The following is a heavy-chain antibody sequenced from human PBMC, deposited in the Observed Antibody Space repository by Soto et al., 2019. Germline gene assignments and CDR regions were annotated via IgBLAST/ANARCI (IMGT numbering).Heavy chain of an antibody. J-gene: IGHJ4*02. CDR1: GFTFRNFG. D-gene: IGHD2-21*02. CDR3: AREGELANCGGDCYTTYFDY. V-gene: IGHV3-33*01. CDR2: IWYDGNNQ. Sequence: QVQLVESGGGVVQPGRSLRLSCAASGFTFRNFGLHWVRQAPGKGLEWVAVIWYDGNNQYYADSVKGRFTISRDNSKNTLYLQMNSLRAEDTAVYYCAREGELANCGGDCYTTYFDYWGQGTLVTVPS.